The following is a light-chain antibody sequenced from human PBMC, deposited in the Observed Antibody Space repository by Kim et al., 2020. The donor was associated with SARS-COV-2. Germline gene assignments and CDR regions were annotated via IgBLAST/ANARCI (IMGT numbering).Light chain of an antibody. J-gene: IGLJ2*01. CDR2: DDT. V-gene: IGLV3-22*01. CDR3: LSGDEDNRV. Sequence: SVCPGQPARITCSGDALGENYADWYQQKPGQAPEVVIYDDTERSPGVPERFSGSTSGNTTTLTISRVLTEDEADYYCLSGDEDNRVFGGGTQLTVL. CDR1: ALGENY.